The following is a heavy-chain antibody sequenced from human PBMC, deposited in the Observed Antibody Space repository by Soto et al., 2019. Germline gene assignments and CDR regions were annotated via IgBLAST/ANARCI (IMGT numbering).Heavy chain of an antibody. D-gene: IGHD1-26*01. V-gene: IGHV3-48*02. CDR1: GFTFSSYI. CDR2: ISRSSRTI. CDR3: AKDIDPRVDYYFDY. J-gene: IGHJ4*01. Sequence: EVQLVESGGGLVQPGGSLRLSCAASGFTFSSYIMNWVRQAPGKGLEWVSYISRSSRTIYYADSVKGRFTISRDNAKNSLYLQMNSMRDEDTSVYYCAKDIDPRVDYYFDYWGHGTLVTVSS.